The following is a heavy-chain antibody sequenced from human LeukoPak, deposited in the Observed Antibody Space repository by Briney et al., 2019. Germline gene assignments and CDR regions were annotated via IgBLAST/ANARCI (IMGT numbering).Heavy chain of an antibody. J-gene: IGHJ4*02. CDR2: ISSSSSYI. CDR1: GFTFSSYS. V-gene: IGHV3-21*01. CDR3: ARDVDYANPRHDY. Sequence: GGSLRLSCAASGFTFSSYSMNWVRQAPGKGLEWVSSISSSSSYIYYADSVKGRFTISRDNAKNSLYLQMNSLRAEDTAVYYCARDVDYANPRHDYWGQGTLVTVSS. D-gene: IGHD4/OR15-4a*01.